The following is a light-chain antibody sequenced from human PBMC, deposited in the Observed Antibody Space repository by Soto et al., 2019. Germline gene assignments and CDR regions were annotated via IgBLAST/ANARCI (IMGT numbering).Light chain of an antibody. V-gene: IGLV2-11*01. CDR1: SSVVGGYIY. J-gene: IGLJ1*01. CDR3: CSYAGNYTYV. Sequence: QSALTQPASVSGSPGQSVTISCTGTSSVVGGYIYVSWYQQHPGKAPKLMMFDVSKRPSGVPDRFSGSKSDNTASLTISGLQTEDEADYFCCSYAGNYTYVFGTGTKVTVL. CDR2: DVS.